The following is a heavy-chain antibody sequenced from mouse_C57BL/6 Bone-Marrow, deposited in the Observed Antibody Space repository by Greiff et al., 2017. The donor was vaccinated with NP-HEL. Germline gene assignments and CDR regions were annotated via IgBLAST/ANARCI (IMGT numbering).Heavy chain of an antibody. Sequence: VQLQQSGPELVKPGASVTISCKASGYSFTGYYLPCVPQSHGNILDWIGYIYPYNGVSSYNQKFQGKATLTVDKSSSTAYMELRSLTSEDSAVYYCAKDNYDGYYKDWYFYVWGTGTTVTVSS. J-gene: IGHJ1*03. CDR3: AKDNYDGYYKDWYFYV. CDR2: IYPYNGVS. CDR1: GYSFTGYY. V-gene: IGHV1-31*01. D-gene: IGHD2-3*01.